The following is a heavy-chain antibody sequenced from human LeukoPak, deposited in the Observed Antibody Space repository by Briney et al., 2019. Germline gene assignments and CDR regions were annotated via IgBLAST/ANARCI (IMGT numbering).Heavy chain of an antibody. V-gene: IGHV3-23*01. D-gene: IGHD3-10*01. CDR1: GFTFSSYA. CDR2: ISGSGGST. J-gene: IGHJ4*02. CDR3: AKPGNDIKTSRGPPDY. Sequence: GGSLRLSCAASGFTFSSYAMSWVRQAPGEGLEWVSVISGSGGSTYYADSVKGRFTISRDNSKNTLYLQMSSLRADDTAVYYCAKPGNDIKTSRGPPDYWGQGTLVTVSS.